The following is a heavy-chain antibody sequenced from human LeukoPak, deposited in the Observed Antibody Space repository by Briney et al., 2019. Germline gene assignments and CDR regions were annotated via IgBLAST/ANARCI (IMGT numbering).Heavy chain of an antibody. D-gene: IGHD1-1*01. CDR1: GGSINRSSYY. CDR3: ARVPGGSMTTPPLL. J-gene: IGHJ4*02. V-gene: IGHV4-39*07. Sequence: SETLSLTCTVSGGSINRSSYYWGWIRQPPGKGLEWIGSIYYSGSTYYNPSLKSRVTISVDTSKNQFSLKLRSVTAADTAVYFCARVPGGSMTTPPLLWGQGTLVTVSS. CDR2: IYYSGST.